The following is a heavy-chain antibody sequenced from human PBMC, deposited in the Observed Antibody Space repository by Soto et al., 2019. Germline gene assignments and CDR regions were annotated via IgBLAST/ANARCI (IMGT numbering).Heavy chain of an antibody. D-gene: IGHD3-10*01. Sequence: GGSLRLSCAGSGFTFRNAWMNWVRQAPGKGLEWVGRIKSKTDGGTTDYAAPVEGRFTISRDNAKNTVFLQMNSLRAEDTAVYYCARAPFPGDPYFYYYMDGWGKGTTVTVAS. V-gene: IGHV3-15*07. J-gene: IGHJ6*03. CDR1: GFTFRNAW. CDR3: ARAPFPGDPYFYYYMDG. CDR2: IKSKTDGGTT.